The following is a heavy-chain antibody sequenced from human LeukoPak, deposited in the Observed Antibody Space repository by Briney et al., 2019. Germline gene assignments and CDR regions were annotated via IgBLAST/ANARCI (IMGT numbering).Heavy chain of an antibody. D-gene: IGHD3-10*01. Sequence: GGSLRLSCAASGFTFSSYGMHWVRQAPGKGLEWVADIWYDGSHKYYADSVKGQFTISRDNSKNTLHLQMNSLRAEDTAVYYCARDLLLWFGELSGDSDYWGQGTLVTVSS. CDR1: GFTFSSYG. J-gene: IGHJ4*02. CDR2: IWYDGSHK. V-gene: IGHV3-33*01. CDR3: ARDLLLWFGELSGDSDY.